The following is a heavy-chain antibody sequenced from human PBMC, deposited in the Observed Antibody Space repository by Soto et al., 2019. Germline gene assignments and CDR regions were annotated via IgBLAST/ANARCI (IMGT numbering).Heavy chain of an antibody. CDR3: ASSSWDFWSGYYSFDY. Sequence: GESLKISCKGSGYSFTSYWIGWVRQMPGKGLEWMGIIYPGDSDTRYSPSFQGQVTISADKSISTAYLQWSSLKASDTAMYYCASSSWDFWSGYYSFDYWGQGTLVTVS. V-gene: IGHV5-51*01. J-gene: IGHJ4*02. CDR2: IYPGDSDT. CDR1: GYSFTSYW. D-gene: IGHD3-3*01.